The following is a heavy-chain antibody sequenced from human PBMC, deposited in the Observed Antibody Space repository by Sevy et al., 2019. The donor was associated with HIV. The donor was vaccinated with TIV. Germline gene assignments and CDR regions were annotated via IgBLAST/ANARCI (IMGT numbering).Heavy chain of an antibody. V-gene: IGHV1-18*01. J-gene: IGHJ6*02. CDR2: ISAYNGNT. Sequence: ASVKVSCKASGYTFTSYGISWVRQAPGQGLEWMGWISAYNGNTNYAKKLQGRVTMTTDKSTSTAYMELRSLRSDDTAVYYCARDVTWRGYYDSSGYYRGYYYYGMDVWGQGTTVTVSS. CDR1: GYTFTSYG. D-gene: IGHD3-22*01. CDR3: ARDVTWRGYYDSSGYYRGYYYYGMDV.